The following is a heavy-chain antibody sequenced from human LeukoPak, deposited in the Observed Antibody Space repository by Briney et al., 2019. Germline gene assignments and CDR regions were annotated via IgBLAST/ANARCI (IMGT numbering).Heavy chain of an antibody. CDR1: GGSISSSSYY. V-gene: IGHV4-39*01. D-gene: IGHD3-9*01. CDR3: ARHPSYYDILTGYCPENFDY. Sequence: PSETLSLTCTVSGGSISSSSYYWGWIRQPPGKGLEWIGSIYYSGSTYYNPSLKSRVTISVDTSKNQFSLKLSSVTAADTAVYYCARHPSYYDILTGYCPENFDYWGQGTLVTVSS. CDR2: IYYSGST. J-gene: IGHJ4*02.